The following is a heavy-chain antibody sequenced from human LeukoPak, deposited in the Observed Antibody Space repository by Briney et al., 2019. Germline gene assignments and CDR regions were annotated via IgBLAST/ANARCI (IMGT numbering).Heavy chain of an antibody. V-gene: IGHV3-23*01. CDR1: GFTFSTYA. D-gene: IGHD5-12*01. Sequence: PGGSLRLSCAASGFTFSTYAMSWVRQTPGKGLEWVSAISGSGGSTYYADSVKGRFTISRDNAKNSLYLQMNSLRAEDTAVYYCAKNGDYTGFDPYFDYWGQGTLVTVSS. CDR3: AKNGDYTGFDPYFDY. J-gene: IGHJ4*02. CDR2: ISGSGGST.